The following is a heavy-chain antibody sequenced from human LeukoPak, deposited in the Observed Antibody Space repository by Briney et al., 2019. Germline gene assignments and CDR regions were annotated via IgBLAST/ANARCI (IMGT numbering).Heavy chain of an antibody. J-gene: IGHJ4*02. CDR1: GSRFTSYW. V-gene: IGHV5-51*01. Sequence: GAPLKISSKGSGSRFTSYWIGWVRTLPGKGLEWMGIIYPGDSDTRYSPSFQGQVTISADKSISTAYLQWSSLKASDTAMYYCVAYSSGWYGLFDYWVQGTLVTVSS. CDR3: VAYSSGWYGLFDY. CDR2: IYPGDSDT. D-gene: IGHD6-19*01.